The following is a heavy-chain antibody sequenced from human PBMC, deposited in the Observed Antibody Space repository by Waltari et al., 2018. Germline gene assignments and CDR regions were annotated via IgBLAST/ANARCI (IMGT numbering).Heavy chain of an antibody. V-gene: IGHV1-2*04. CDR2: IHPNSGDT. CDR1: GYTFTDFY. Sequence: VQLVQSGAEVTKPGASVKVSCEPPGYTFTDFYIHWVRQAPGQGLEWMGWIHPNSGDTNYAQKFQGWVTMTRDTSISTAFMELTSDDTAVYFCARGAAGHADYWGQGTLVTVSS. CDR3: ARGAAGHADY. J-gene: IGHJ4*02. D-gene: IGHD3-10*01.